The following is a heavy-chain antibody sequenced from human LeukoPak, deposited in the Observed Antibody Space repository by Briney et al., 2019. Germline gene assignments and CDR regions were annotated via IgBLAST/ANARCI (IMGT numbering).Heavy chain of an antibody. CDR2: TYYRSKWYN. V-gene: IGHV6-1*01. D-gene: IGHD2-8*02. Sequence: SQTLSLTCAISGDSVSSKSAAWNWIRQSPSRGLEWLGRTYYRSKWYNEYAVSLKGRTTINPDTSKNQFSLQLNSVAPEDTAVYYCARTTGHFDYWGQGTLVTVSS. J-gene: IGHJ4*02. CDR3: ARTTGHFDY. CDR1: GDSVSSKSAA.